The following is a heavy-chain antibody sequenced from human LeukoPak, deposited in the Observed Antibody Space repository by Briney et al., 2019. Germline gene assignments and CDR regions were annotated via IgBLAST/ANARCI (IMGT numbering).Heavy chain of an antibody. V-gene: IGHV3-9*01. CDR2: ISWNSGSI. Sequence: GGSLRLSCAASGFTFDDYAMHWVRQAPGKGLEWVSGISWNSGSIGYADSVKGRFTISRDNARNSLYLQMNSLRAEDTAVYYCARVDGRDGYNFFQSDAFDIWGQGTMVTVSS. CDR1: GFTFDDYA. D-gene: IGHD5-24*01. J-gene: IGHJ3*02. CDR3: ARVDGRDGYNFFQSDAFDI.